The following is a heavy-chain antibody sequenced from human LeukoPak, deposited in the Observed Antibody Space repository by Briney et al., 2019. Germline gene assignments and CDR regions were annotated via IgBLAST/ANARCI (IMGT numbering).Heavy chain of an antibody. J-gene: IGHJ4*02. V-gene: IGHV3-33*08. Sequence: PGRSLRRSCAGTGLIFTTYGMYYVRQAPGKGLEWVALISYVCRLREGPIHHLQRQFQEPLWLQMNSLRDEDTAVYYCARDAHIVRGVNPLDYWGQGTLVTVSS. D-gene: IGHD3-10*01. CDR3: ARDAHIVRGVNPLDY. CDR1: GLIFTTYG. CDR2: ISY.